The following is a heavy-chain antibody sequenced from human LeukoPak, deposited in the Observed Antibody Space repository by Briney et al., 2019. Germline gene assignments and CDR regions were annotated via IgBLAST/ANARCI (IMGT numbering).Heavy chain of an antibody. V-gene: IGHV3-66*01. CDR2: IYSGGST. CDR1: GFTVSSNY. J-gene: IGHJ4*02. D-gene: IGHD3-22*01. CDR3: TTAFTMIDY. Sequence: GGSLRLSCAASGFTVSSNYMSWVRQAPGKGLEWVSVIYSGGSTYYADSVKGRFTISRDKSKNTLYLQMNSLKTEDTAVYYCTTAFTMIDYWGQGTLVTVSS.